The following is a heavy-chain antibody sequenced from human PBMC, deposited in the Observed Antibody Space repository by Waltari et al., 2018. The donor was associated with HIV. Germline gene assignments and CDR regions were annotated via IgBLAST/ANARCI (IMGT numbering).Heavy chain of an antibody. J-gene: IGHJ5*02. V-gene: IGHV4-38-2*01. D-gene: IGHD4-17*01. Sequence: QVQLQESGPGLVKPSETLSRTCAVSGYSISSGYYWGWIRQPPGKGLEWIGSIYHSGSTYYNPSLKSRVTISVDTSKNQFSLKLSSVTAADTAVYYCARGGRTTVNVFDPWGQGTLVTVSS. CDR3: ARGGRTTVNVFDP. CDR2: IYHSGST. CDR1: GYSISSGYY.